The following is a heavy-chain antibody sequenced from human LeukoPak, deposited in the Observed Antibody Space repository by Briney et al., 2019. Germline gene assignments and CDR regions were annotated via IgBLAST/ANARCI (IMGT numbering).Heavy chain of an antibody. CDR1: GGSFSGYY. V-gene: IGHV4-34*01. D-gene: IGHD3-10*01. J-gene: IGHJ4*02. CDR3: ARGPGGGFRELLLNY. CDR2: INRSGST. Sequence: PSETLSLTCAVYGGSFSGYYWSWIRQPPGKGLEWIGEINRSGSTNYNPSLKSRVTISVDTSKNQFSLKLSSVTAADTAVYYCARGPGGGFRELLLNYWGQGTLVTVSS.